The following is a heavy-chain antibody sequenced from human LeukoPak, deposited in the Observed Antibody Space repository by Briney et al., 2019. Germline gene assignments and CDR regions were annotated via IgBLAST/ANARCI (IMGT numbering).Heavy chain of an antibody. CDR3: ARGGSGSAYYFEY. V-gene: IGHV1-3*01. Sequence: ASVKVSCKASGYTFTSYAMHWVRQAPGQRLEWMGWINAGNGNTKYSQKFQGRVTITRDTSASTAYMELSSLRSEDTAVYYCARGGSGSAYYFEYWGQGTLVTVSS. CDR1: GYTFTSYA. J-gene: IGHJ4*02. CDR2: INAGNGNT. D-gene: IGHD3-10*01.